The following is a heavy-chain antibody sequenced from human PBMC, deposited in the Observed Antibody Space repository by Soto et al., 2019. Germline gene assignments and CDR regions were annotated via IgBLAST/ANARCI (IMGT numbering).Heavy chain of an antibody. V-gene: IGHV4-4*02. CDR1: GVSISSTYW. CDR2: IYHSGTT. CDR3: AKVYGGSYAPDL. J-gene: IGHJ3*01. Sequence: QVQLQESGPGLVKPSGTLSLTCAVAGVSISSTYWWSWVRQSPEKGLEWIGEIYHSGTTNYNPSLKGLVTISVDNSKSQFSLTLISVTAAYKAVYYCAKVYGGSYAPDLWGQGTMVTVSS. D-gene: IGHD5-12*01.